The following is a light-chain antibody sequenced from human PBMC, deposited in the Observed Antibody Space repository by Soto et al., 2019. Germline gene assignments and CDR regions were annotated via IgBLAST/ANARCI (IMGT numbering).Light chain of an antibody. J-gene: IGKJ1*01. CDR1: QSVTSNY. V-gene: IGKV3-20*01. CDR2: GVS. CDR3: QQYTDWPLT. Sequence: EVVMTQSPATLSVSPGERATLSCRASQSVTSNYLAWYQKQPGQAPRLLIYGVSSRATGVPDRFSGSGSGTDFTLTISRLEPEDFAVYYCQQYTDWPLTFGQGTKVEVK.